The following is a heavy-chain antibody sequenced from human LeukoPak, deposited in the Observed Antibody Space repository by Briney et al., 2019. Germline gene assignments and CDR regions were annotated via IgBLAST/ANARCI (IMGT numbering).Heavy chain of an antibody. CDR1: GFTFSSYN. J-gene: IGHJ4*02. D-gene: IGHD2-21*01. CDR3: ARAGPLTYCGGECPFDY. CDR2: ISSLSSYI. V-gene: IGHV3-21*01. Sequence: GGSLRLSCAASGFTFSSYNMNWVRQAPGKGLEWVASISSLSSYIYYADSLKGRFTISRDNANTSLYLQMNSLRAEDTAVYYCARAGPLTYCGGECPFDYWGQGTPVTVSS.